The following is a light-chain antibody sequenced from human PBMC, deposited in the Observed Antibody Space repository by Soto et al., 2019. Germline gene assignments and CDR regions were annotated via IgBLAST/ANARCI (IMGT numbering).Light chain of an antibody. Sequence: QSVLTQPASLSGSPGQSITISCTGTSSDIGAYDYVSWFQQHPGKAPKLMIYXXSNXPSGISNRFSGSKSGNMDSLTISGLQAEDEADYYCCSYTSSSTSFVFGTGTKVTVL. CDR3: CSYTSSSTSFV. J-gene: IGLJ1*01. CDR1: SSDIGAYDY. CDR2: XXS. V-gene: IGLV2-14*03.